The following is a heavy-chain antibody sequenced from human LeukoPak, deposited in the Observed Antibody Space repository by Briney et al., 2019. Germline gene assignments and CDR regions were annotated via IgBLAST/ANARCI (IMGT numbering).Heavy chain of an antibody. V-gene: IGHV3-30*03. Sequence: GRSLRLSCAASGFTFSSYGMHWVRQAPGKGLEWVAVISYDGSNKYYADSVKGRFTISRDNSKNTLYLQMNSLRAEDTAVYYCARDAPGYDFWSGYYISLRYYYYYGTDVWGQGTTVTVSS. CDR3: ARDAPGYDFWSGYYISLRYYYYYGTDV. D-gene: IGHD3-3*01. CDR2: ISYDGSNK. CDR1: GFTFSSYG. J-gene: IGHJ6*02.